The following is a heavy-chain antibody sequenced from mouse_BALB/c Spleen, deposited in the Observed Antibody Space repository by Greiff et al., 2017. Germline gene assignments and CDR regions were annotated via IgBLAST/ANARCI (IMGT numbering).Heavy chain of an antibody. CDR2: ISSGGSYT. J-gene: IGHJ2*01. CDR1: GFTFSSYA. Sequence: EVKLVESGGGLVKPGGSLKLSCAASGFTFSSYAMSWVRQTPAKRLAWVATISSGGSYTYYPDSVKGRFTISRDNAKNTLYLQMTSLRSEDTAMFYCARDHFDYWGQGTTLTVSS. CDR3: ARDHFDY. V-gene: IGHV5-9-3*01.